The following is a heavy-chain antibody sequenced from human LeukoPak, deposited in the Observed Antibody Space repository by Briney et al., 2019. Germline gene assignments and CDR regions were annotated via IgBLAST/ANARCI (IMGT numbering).Heavy chain of an antibody. J-gene: IGHJ4*02. D-gene: IGHD4-17*01. Sequence: GGSLRLSCAASGFTVSNNYMSWVRQAPGKGLEWVSVTYSGGSTYYADSVKGRFTISRDNSSNTLYLQMNSLGAEDTAVYYCARLGNYGTTFDYWGQGTLVTVSS. CDR1: GFTVSNNY. CDR2: TYSGGST. CDR3: ARLGNYGTTFDY. V-gene: IGHV3-53*01.